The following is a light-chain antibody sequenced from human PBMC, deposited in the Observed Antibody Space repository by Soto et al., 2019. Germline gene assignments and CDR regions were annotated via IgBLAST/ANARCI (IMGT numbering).Light chain of an antibody. V-gene: IGKV1-5*01. CDR3: QQFKSGSWT. Sequence: DIQMTQSPSTLSASVGDRVTITCRASQNIDRWLAWYQQKPGKAPKLLLYDVSSLESGVPSRFTGSGSATGFILTILGPQPDHLAANFYQQFKSGSWTLRQGTKVEVK. CDR1: QNIDRW. CDR2: DVS. J-gene: IGKJ1*01.